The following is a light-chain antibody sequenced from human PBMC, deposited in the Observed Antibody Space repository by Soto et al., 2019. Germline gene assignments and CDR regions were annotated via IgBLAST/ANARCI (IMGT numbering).Light chain of an antibody. Sequence: QSALTQPRSVSGSPGQSVTISCTGTSSDVGGYNYVSWYQQHPGKAPKLMIYDVSKRPSGVPDRFSGSKSGNTVSLTISGLQAEDEADYYCCSYAGTYTHVFGTGTKLTVL. CDR2: DVS. V-gene: IGLV2-11*01. CDR1: SSDVGGYNY. CDR3: CSYAGTYTHV. J-gene: IGLJ1*01.